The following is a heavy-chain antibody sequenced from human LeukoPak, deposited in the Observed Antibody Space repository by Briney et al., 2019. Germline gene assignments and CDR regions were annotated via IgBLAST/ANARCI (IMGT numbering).Heavy chain of an antibody. J-gene: IGHJ4*02. D-gene: IGHD6-19*01. CDR2: IIPIFGTA. CDR1: GGTFSSYA. Sequence: SVKVSCKASGGTFSSYAISWVRQAPGQGLEWMGGIIPIFGTANYAQKFQGRVTITADESTSTAYMEQSSLRSEDTAVYYCARDLRDSGMTDYWGQGTLVTVSS. CDR3: ARDLRDSGMTDY. V-gene: IGHV1-69*13.